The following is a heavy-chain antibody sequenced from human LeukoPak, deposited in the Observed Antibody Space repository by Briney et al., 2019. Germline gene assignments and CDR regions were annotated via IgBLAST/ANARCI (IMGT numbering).Heavy chain of an antibody. Sequence: GGSLRLSCAVSGFTFSSYAMHWVRQAPGKGLEWVAVTSYDGSNEFYADSVKGRFTISRDNSKNTLYLQMNSLRAEDTAVYYCAVYGDYAFDIWGQGTMVTVSS. V-gene: IGHV3-30*04. J-gene: IGHJ3*02. CDR1: GFTFSSYA. D-gene: IGHD4-17*01. CDR2: TSYDGSNE. CDR3: AVYGDYAFDI.